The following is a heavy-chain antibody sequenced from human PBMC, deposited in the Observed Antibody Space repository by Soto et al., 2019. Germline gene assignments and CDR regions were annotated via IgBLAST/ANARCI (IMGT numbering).Heavy chain of an antibody. CDR3: FFQAEDGIRGVRSVSAFLLNRSSDL. D-gene: IGHD3-10*02. J-gene: IGHJ2*01. CDR2: ISYNGST. V-gene: IGHV4-31*02. Sequence: PGKGMERIGYISYNGSTYDNPSPKSRVTISVDTSKNQFSLKLSSVTAADTAVYFFFFQAEDGIRGVRSVSAFLLNRSSDL.